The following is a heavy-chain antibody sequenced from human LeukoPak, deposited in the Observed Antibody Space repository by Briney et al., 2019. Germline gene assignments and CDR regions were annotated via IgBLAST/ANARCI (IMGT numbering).Heavy chain of an antibody. Sequence: ASVKVSCKASGYTFTGYYMHWVQQAPGQGLEWMGWINPNSGGTNYAQKFQGRVTMTRDTSISTAYMELSRLRSDDTAVYYCARDSGLAAEPPHFDYWGQGTLVTVSS. V-gene: IGHV1-2*02. CDR3: ARDSGLAAEPPHFDY. J-gene: IGHJ4*02. CDR1: GYTFTGYY. CDR2: INPNSGGT. D-gene: IGHD3/OR15-3a*01.